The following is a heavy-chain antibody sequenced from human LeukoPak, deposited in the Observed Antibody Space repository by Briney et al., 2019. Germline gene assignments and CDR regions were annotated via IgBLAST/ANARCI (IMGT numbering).Heavy chain of an antibody. CDR3: AKRGVVIRVILVGFHKEAYYFDS. Sequence: PGDSLRLSCAASGFAFSTYWMHWVRQAPGKGLVWVSRINSDGSSSNYADSVKGRFTISRDNAKNTLFLQMNSLRAEDTAVYFCAKRGVVIRVILVGFHKEAYYFDSWGQGALVTVSS. CDR2: INSDGSSS. D-gene: IGHD3-22*01. CDR1: GFAFSTYW. J-gene: IGHJ4*02. V-gene: IGHV3-74*01.